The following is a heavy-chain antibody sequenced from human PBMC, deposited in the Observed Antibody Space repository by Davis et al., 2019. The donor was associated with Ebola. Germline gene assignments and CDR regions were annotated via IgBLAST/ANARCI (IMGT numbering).Heavy chain of an antibody. V-gene: IGHV4-34*01. CDR1: GGSFSGYY. CDR2: INHSGNT. J-gene: IGHJ4*02. Sequence: SETLSLTCAVYGGSFSGYYWTWIRQPPGKGLEWIGEINHSGNTNYNPSLKSRVTLSVDRSKNQFSVKLGSVTAADTAVYYCARAPGSGSFYKDFQYWGQGTLVTVSS. D-gene: IGHD1-26*01. CDR3: ARAPGSGSFYKDFQY.